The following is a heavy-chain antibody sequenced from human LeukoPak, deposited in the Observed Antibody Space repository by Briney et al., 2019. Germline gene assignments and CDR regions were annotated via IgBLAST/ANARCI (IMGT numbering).Heavy chain of an antibody. Sequence: SETLSLTCAVDGGSFTNYYWSWIRQPPGKGLEWIGEVNHGGSANYNPSLKSRFTISVDTSKTQFSLHLTSVTAADTAVHYCARTKWGLYWYFDLWGPGTLVTVSS. V-gene: IGHV4-34*01. D-gene: IGHD2-8*01. J-gene: IGHJ2*01. CDR3: ARTKWGLYWYFDL. CDR2: VNHGGSA. CDR1: GGSFTNYY.